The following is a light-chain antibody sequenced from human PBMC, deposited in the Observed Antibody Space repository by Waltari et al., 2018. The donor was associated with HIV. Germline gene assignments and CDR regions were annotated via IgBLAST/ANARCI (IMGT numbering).Light chain of an antibody. J-gene: IGLJ3*02. CDR1: SFDIFGYNF. CDR3: ISYISSSSPV. CDR2: EVS. Sequence: QSALTQPASVSGSPGQSITIYCTVTSFDIFGYNFVSWFQHHQGKSPKVIIFEVSNRPSGFSDRFSGSKSGNTASLTISGLQPEDEAEYFCISYISSSSPVFGGGTKLTVL. V-gene: IGLV2-14*01.